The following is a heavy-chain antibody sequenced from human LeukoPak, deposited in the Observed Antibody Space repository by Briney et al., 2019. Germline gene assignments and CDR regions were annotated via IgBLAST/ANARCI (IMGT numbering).Heavy chain of an antibody. V-gene: IGHV1-58*01. CDR3: AAWLRFLEWPRIDY. CDR2: IVVSSGNT. Sequence: SVKVSCKASGFTFKRSAVQWVRQARGQRLEWIGWIVVSSGNTNYAQKFQERVTITRDMSTNTAYMELSNLRSEDTAVYYCAAWLRFLEWPRIDYWARESWSPSPQ. CDR1: GFTFKRSA. D-gene: IGHD3-3*01. J-gene: IGHJ4*02.